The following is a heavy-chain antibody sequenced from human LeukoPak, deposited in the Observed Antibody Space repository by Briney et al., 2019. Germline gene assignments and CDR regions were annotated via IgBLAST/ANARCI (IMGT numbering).Heavy chain of an antibody. J-gene: IGHJ3*02. CDR1: DGSISSGDYY. CDR2: IYYSGST. CDR3: AREGSGSSTDAFDI. D-gene: IGHD3-10*01. Sequence: NTSQTLSLTCTVSDGSISSGDYYWSWIRQPPGTGLEWIGYIYYSGSTYYNPSLKSRVTISVDTSKNQFSLKLSSVTAADTAVYYCAREGSGSSTDAFDIWGQGTMVTVSS. V-gene: IGHV4-30-4*01.